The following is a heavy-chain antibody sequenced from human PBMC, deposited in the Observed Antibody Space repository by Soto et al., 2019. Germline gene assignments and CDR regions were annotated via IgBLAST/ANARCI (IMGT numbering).Heavy chain of an antibody. V-gene: IGHV4-30-4*08. CDR2: IYYSGST. Sequence: SESLSLTCTVSGGSISSGDYYWSWIRQPPGKGLEWIGYIYYSGSTYYNPSLKRRVTISVDTSKTQFSLKLSSMTAADTAVYDCASGGGIQLWLLDYWGQGTLVTVSS. D-gene: IGHD5-18*01. CDR1: GGSISSGDYY. J-gene: IGHJ4*02. CDR3: ASGGGIQLWLLDY.